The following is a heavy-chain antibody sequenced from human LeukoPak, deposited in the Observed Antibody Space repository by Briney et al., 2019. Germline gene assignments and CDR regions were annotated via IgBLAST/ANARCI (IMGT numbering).Heavy chain of an antibody. V-gene: IGHV1-18*01. D-gene: IGHD1-14*01. CDR2: ISAYNGNT. CDR3: ARLGSGIYFDY. Sequence: EASVNVSCKASGYTFTSYGISWVRQAPGQGLEGMGWISAYNGNTNYAQKLQGRVTMTTDTSTRTAYVELRSLRSDDTAVYYCARLGSGIYFDYWGQGTLVTVSS. CDR1: GYTFTSYG. J-gene: IGHJ4*02.